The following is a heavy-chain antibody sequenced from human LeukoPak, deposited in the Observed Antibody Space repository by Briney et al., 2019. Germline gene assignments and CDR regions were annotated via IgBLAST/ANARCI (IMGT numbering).Heavy chain of an antibody. CDR2: ISSSGSTI. V-gene: IGHV3-48*03. CDR3: ARSLSGYNTDPFFEH. J-gene: IGHJ4*02. CDR1: GFTFSSYE. Sequence: VQPGGSLRLSCAASGFTFSSYEMNWVRQAPGKGLEWVSYISSSGSTIYYADSVKGRFTISRDNAKNSLYLQMNSLRAEDTAVYYCARSLSGYNTDPFFEHWGQGALVTVSS. D-gene: IGHD5-12*01.